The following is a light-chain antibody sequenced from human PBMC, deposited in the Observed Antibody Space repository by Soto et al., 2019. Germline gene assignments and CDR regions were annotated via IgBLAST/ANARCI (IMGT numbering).Light chain of an antibody. CDR2: DAS. V-gene: IGKV3-11*01. CDR3: QQRYNWPPIT. CDR1: QSVSSY. Sequence: EIVLTQSPATLSLSPGERATLSCRASQSVSSYLAWYQQKPGQAPRLLIYDASNRATGILARFSGSGSGTDFTLTISSLEPEDSAVYYCQQRYNWPPITFGQGTRLEIK. J-gene: IGKJ5*01.